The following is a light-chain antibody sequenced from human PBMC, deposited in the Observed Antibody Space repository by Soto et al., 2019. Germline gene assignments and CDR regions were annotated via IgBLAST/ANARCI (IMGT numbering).Light chain of an antibody. CDR1: QSISSW. J-gene: IGKJ1*01. Sequence: DIQMTPSPSPLSASVGDRVTITCRASQSISSWLAWYQQKPGKAPKLLIYDVSSLQSGVPSRFSGSGSGTEFTLSISSLQPDDSATYYCQQYNTFSTFGQGTKVDI. CDR3: QQYNTFST. CDR2: DVS. V-gene: IGKV1-5*01.